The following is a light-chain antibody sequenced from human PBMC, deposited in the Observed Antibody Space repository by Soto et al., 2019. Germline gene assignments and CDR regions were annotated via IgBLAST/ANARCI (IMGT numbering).Light chain of an antibody. CDR3: SSYTSSSTLLYV. J-gene: IGLJ1*01. CDR1: SSDVGGYNY. Sequence: QSALTQPASVSGSPGQSITISCTGTSSDVGGYNYVSWYQQHPCKAPKLMIYDVSNRPSGVSNRFSGSKSGNTASLTISGLQAEYEADYYCSSYTSSSTLLYVFGTGTKLTVL. CDR2: DVS. V-gene: IGLV2-14*01.